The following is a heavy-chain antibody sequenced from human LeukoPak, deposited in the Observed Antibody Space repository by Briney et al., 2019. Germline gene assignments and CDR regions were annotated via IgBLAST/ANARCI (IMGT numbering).Heavy chain of an antibody. J-gene: IGHJ4*02. CDR2: IDPDTGDT. D-gene: IGHD3-22*01. V-gene: IGHV1-2*02. Sequence: ASLKVSCTPSGYTFIDHYLHWVRQAPGQGLESLGWIDPDTGDTNYPQKFQGRVTMTRDTSSNTAYMELNRLRSDDTAVYYCARAGHNSNSGGYDFWGLGTLVTVSS. CDR1: GYTFIDHY. CDR3: ARAGHNSNSGGYDF.